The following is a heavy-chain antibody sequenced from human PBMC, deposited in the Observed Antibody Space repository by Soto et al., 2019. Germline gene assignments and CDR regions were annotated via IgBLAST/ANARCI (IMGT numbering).Heavy chain of an antibody. CDR2: IWYDGSNK. D-gene: IGHD6-19*01. CDR1: GFTFSSYG. J-gene: IGHJ6*02. V-gene: IGHV3-33*01. Sequence: GGSLRLSCAASGFTFSSYGMHWVRQAPGKGLEWVAVIWYDGSNKYYADSVKGRFTISRDNSKNTLYLQMNSLRAEDTAVYYCAREGSGWSQNYYYGMDVWGQGTTVTVSS. CDR3: AREGSGWSQNYYYGMDV.